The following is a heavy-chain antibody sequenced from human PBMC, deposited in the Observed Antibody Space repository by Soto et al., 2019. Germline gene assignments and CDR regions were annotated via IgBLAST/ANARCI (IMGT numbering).Heavy chain of an antibody. Sequence: QVQLVQSGAEVKKPGASVKVSCKASGYTFTTYAIHWVRQAPGQSPEWMGWINADNGNTRYSQKFQGRITITRDTSASTADMELSSLRSDDTAVYYCATDPHYYDTTGYCLDNWGQGTLVTVSS. D-gene: IGHD3-22*01. V-gene: IGHV1-3*01. CDR3: ATDPHYYDTTGYCLDN. CDR1: GYTFTTYA. J-gene: IGHJ4*02. CDR2: INADNGNT.